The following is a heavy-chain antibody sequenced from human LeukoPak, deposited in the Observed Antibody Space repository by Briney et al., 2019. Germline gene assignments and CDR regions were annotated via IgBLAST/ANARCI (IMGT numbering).Heavy chain of an antibody. CDR3: ARGGGSRGLLWFGEFVYYFDY. CDR2: IYNSGST. CDR1: GGSISSGSYH. J-gene: IGHJ4*02. V-gene: IGHV4-61*02. Sequence: PSQTLSLTCTVSGGSISSGSYHWSWIRQPAGKGLEWIGRIYNSGSTKYNPSLKSRVTMSVDTSKNQFSLKLSSVTAADTAMYYCARGGGSRGLLWFGEFVYYFDYWGQGTLVTVSS. D-gene: IGHD3-10*01.